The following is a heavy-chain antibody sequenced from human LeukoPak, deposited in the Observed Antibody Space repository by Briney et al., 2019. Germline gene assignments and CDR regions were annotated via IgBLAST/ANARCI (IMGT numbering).Heavy chain of an antibody. D-gene: IGHD6-13*01. CDR1: GFTFSSYA. CDR3: AKENWYLYNNNWYKTWFDP. J-gene: IGHJ5*02. Sequence: GGSLRLSCAASGFTFSSYAMSWVRQAPGKGLEWVSAISDSDGNTYYADSVKGRFTISRDNSKNTLYLQMNSLRAEDTAIYYCAKENWYLYNNNWYKTWFDPWGQGTLVTVSS. V-gene: IGHV3-23*01. CDR2: ISDSDGNT.